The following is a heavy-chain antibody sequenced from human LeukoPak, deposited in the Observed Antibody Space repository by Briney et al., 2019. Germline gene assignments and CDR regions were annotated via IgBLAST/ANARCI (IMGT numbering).Heavy chain of an antibody. J-gene: IGHJ4*02. CDR2: ISSSGSTI. Sequence: AGSLSLSCAASGFTFSDYYMSWLRQGQGQGLEWVSYISSSGSTISYADSVKGRFTISRDNAKNSLYLQMNSLRAEDTAVYYCARGGDYVDYWGQGTLVTVSS. V-gene: IGHV3-11*01. CDR3: ARGGDYVDY. CDR1: GFTFSDYY. D-gene: IGHD2-15*01.